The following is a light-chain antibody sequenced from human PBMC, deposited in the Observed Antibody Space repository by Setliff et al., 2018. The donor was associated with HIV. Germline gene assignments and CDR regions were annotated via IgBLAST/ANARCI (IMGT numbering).Light chain of an antibody. Sequence: QSALTQPASVSGSPGQSITISCIGTSSDVGGYSYVSWYQQHPGKAPKLIIYEVRNRPSGVSNRFSGSKSGNTASLTISGLQAADEADYYCSSYAITNTLPFGTGTKVTVL. CDR1: SSDVGGYSY. V-gene: IGLV2-14*01. CDR3: SSYAITNTLP. CDR2: EVR. J-gene: IGLJ1*01.